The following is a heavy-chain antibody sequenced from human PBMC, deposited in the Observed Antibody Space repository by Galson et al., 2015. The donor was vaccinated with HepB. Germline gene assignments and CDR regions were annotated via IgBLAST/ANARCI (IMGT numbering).Heavy chain of an antibody. V-gene: IGHV3-48*02. D-gene: IGHD1-14*01. J-gene: IGHJ6*02. Sequence: SLRLSCAASGFTFSSYSMNWVRQAPGKGLEWVSYISSSSSTIYYADSVKGRFTISRDNAKNSLYLQMNSLRDEDTAVYYCARGPNRLITYYYYGMDVWGQGTTVTVSS. CDR2: ISSSSSTI. CDR1: GFTFSSYS. CDR3: ARGPNRLITYYYYGMDV.